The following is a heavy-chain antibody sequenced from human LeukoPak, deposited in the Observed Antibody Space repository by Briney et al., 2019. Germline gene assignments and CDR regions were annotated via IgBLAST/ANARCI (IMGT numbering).Heavy chain of an antibody. CDR3: ASDGSPYYYGSGSYSVTFDY. J-gene: IGHJ4*02. Sequence: GGSLRPSCATSGFTFNNYAMHWVRQAPGKGLEWVSSISSSGSYIYYADSVKGRFTISRDNAKNSLYLQMNSLRDEDTAVYYCASDGSPYYYGSGSYSVTFDYWGQGTLVTVSS. D-gene: IGHD3-10*01. V-gene: IGHV3-21*01. CDR2: ISSSGSYI. CDR1: GFTFNNYA.